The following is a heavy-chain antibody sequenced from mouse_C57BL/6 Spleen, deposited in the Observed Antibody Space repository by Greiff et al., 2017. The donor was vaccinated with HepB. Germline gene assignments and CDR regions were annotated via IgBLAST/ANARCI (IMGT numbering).Heavy chain of an antibody. V-gene: IGHV5-17*01. D-gene: IGHD2-4*01. CDR3: ARGDDYGWYFDV. Sequence: EVHLVESGGGLVKPGGSLKLSCAASGFTFSDYGMHWVRQAPEKGLEWVAYISSGSSTIYYADTVKGRFTISRDNAKNTLFLQMTSLRSEDTAMYYCARGDDYGWYFDVWGTGTTVTVSS. CDR1: GFTFSDYG. CDR2: ISSGSSTI. J-gene: IGHJ1*03.